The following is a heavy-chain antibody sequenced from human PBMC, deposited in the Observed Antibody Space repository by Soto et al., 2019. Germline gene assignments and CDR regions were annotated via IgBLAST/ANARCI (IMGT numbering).Heavy chain of an antibody. V-gene: IGHV4-34*01. CDR1: GGSLSGYY. Sequence: PSETLSLTCAVYGGSLSGYYWSWIRQPPGKGLEWIGEINHSGSTNYNPSLKSRVTISVDTSKNQFSLKLSSVTAADTAVYYCARGGYSGYDTGMDVWGQGTTVTVSS. D-gene: IGHD5-12*01. CDR2: INHSGST. CDR3: ARGGYSGYDTGMDV. J-gene: IGHJ6*02.